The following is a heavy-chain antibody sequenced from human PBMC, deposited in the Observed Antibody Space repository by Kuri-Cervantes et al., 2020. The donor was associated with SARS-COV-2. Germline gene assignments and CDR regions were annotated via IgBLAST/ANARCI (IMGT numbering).Heavy chain of an antibody. D-gene: IGHD5-12*01. V-gene: IGHV1-69*06. CDR1: GGTFSSYT. Sequence: SVKVSCKAAGGTFSSYTISWVRQAPGQGLEWMGGIIPIFGTANYAQKFQGRVTITADKSTSTACMELSSLRYEDTAVYYCARHKVATIEEYYFDYWGQGTLVTVSS. CDR3: ARHKVATIEEYYFDY. CDR2: IIPIFGTA. J-gene: IGHJ4*02.